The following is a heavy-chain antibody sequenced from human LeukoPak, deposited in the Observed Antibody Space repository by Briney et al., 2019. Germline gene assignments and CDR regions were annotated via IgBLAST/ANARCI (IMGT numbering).Heavy chain of an antibody. J-gene: IGHJ3*01. CDR2: ISSSSGYI. D-gene: IGHD2-21*02. CDR1: GFTFSSYS. CDR3: ERDPYCGGDCYPDAFDF. Sequence: GESLRLSCAASGFTFSSYSMKWVGPAPGKGLEWVSSISSSSGYIYYADSMNGRFTISRDNAKNSQYLQMNSLRAEDTAVYYCERDPYCGGDCYPDAFDFWGQGTMVTVSS. V-gene: IGHV3-21*01.